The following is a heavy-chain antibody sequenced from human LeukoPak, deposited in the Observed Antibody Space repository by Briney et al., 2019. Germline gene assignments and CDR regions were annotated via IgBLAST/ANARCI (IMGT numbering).Heavy chain of an antibody. V-gene: IGHV1-2*02. J-gene: IGHJ4*02. Sequence: ASVKVSCKASGYTFTTYHMHWVRQAPGQGLEWMGRINSNSGGTNYAQKVQGRVTMTTDTSTSTAYMELRSLRSDDTAVYYCARDRAEASGTYFDYWGPGSLVTVSS. D-gene: IGHD3-10*01. CDR2: INSNSGGT. CDR1: GYTFTTYH. CDR3: ARDRAEASGTYFDY.